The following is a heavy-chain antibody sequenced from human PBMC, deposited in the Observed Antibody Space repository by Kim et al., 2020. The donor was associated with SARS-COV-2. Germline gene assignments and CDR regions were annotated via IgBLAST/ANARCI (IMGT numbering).Heavy chain of an antibody. D-gene: IGHD2-8*02. CDR3: ATRPPHGDIWYFFDY. V-gene: IGHV3-23*01. J-gene: IGHJ4*02. Sequence: ADSLKGRFTISRDNSKNTVFRQMTSLRAEDTALYYCATRPPHGDIWYFFDYWGPGTLVTVSS.